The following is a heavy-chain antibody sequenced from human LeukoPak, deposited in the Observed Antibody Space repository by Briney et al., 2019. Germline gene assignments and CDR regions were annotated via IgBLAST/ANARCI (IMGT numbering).Heavy chain of an antibody. V-gene: IGHV1-18*01. CDR2: ISAYNGNT. J-gene: IGHJ4*02. Sequence: ASVKVSCKASGYTFTSYGISWVRQAPGQGLEWMGWISAYNGNTNYAQKLQGRGTMTTDTSTSTAYMELRSLRSDDTAVYYCARALRITMVRGVTNGSPFSYWGQGTLVTVSS. D-gene: IGHD3-10*01. CDR1: GYTFTSYG. CDR3: ARALRITMVRGVTNGSPFSY.